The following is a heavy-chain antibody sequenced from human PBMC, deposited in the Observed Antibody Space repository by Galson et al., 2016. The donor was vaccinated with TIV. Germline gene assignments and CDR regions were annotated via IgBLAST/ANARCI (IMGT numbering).Heavy chain of an antibody. J-gene: IGHJ6*02. Sequence: LRLSCAASGLSVSINYMTWVRQAPGKGLEWVSLISDGGNTYYPDSVKGRFTISRDNSKNTLYLQMNSLRVEDTAGYYCARDRVVDATYYYYYYGMDVWGQGTAVTVSS. V-gene: IGHV3-66*02. CDR1: GLSVSINY. CDR3: ARDRVVDATYYYYYYGMDV. D-gene: IGHD2-15*01. CDR2: ISDGGNT.